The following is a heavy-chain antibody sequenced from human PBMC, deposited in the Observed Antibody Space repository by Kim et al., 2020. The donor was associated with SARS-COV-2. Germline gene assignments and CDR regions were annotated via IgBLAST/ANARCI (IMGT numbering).Heavy chain of an antibody. CDR1: GFTFSSYA. CDR3: VKDLWRRDGYRGFYFDY. J-gene: IGHJ4*02. V-gene: IGHV3-64D*06. CDR2: ISSNGGST. Sequence: GGSLRLSCSASGFTFSSYAMHWVRQAPGKGLEYVSAISSNGGSTYYADSVKGRFTISRDNSKNTLYLQMSSLRAEDTAVYYCVKDLWRRDGYRGFYFDYWGQGNLVTVSS. D-gene: IGHD5-12*01.